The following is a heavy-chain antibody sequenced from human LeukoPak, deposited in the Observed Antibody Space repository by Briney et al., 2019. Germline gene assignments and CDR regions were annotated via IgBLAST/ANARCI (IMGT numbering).Heavy chain of an antibody. D-gene: IGHD6-6*01. Sequence: ASVKVSCKASRYTFTSYYMHWVRQAPGQGLEWMGIINPSGGSTSYAQKFQGRVTMTRDMSTSTVYMELSSLRSEDTAVYYCARDGSIAAPPNYYYYYMDVWGKGTTVTVSS. CDR1: RYTFTSYY. V-gene: IGHV1-46*01. CDR3: ARDGSIAAPPNYYYYYMDV. CDR2: INPSGGST. J-gene: IGHJ6*03.